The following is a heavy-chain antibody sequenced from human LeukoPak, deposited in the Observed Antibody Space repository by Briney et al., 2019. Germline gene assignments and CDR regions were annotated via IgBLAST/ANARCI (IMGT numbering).Heavy chain of an antibody. CDR3: TTYYYYDSSGYSKIFDY. Sequence: GGSLRLSCAASGFTFSNAWMSWVRQAPGKGLEWVGRIKSKTDGGTTDYAAPVKGRFTISRDDSKNTLYLQRNSLKTEDTAVYYCTTYYYYDSSGYSKIFDYWGQGTLVTVSS. CDR1: GFTFSNAW. J-gene: IGHJ4*02. D-gene: IGHD3-22*01. V-gene: IGHV3-15*01. CDR2: IKSKTDGGTT.